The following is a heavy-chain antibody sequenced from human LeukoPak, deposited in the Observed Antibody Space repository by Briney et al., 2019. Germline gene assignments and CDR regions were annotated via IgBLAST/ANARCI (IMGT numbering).Heavy chain of an antibody. Sequence: GESLKISCKGSGYSFTSYWIGWVRQMPGKGLEWMGIIYPGDSDTRYSPSFQGQVTISADKSISTAYLQWSSLKASDTAMYYCARQLGVSSGWTEFDYWGQGTVVTVSS. D-gene: IGHD6-19*01. CDR1: GYSFTSYW. CDR2: IYPGDSDT. CDR3: ARQLGVSSGWTEFDY. J-gene: IGHJ4*02. V-gene: IGHV5-51*01.